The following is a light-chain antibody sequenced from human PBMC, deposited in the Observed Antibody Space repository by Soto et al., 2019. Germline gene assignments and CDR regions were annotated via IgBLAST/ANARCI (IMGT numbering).Light chain of an antibody. J-gene: IGKJ1*01. V-gene: IGKV1-5*01. CDR1: QTINKW. CDR3: QQYSDYSS. Sequence: DMQMTQSPSTLSASVGDRVTITCRASQTINKWLAWYQQKPGKAPQLLISDASSLQNGVPSRFSGSGSGTEFTLTISSLRPEDFATYYCQQYSDYSSFGHGTKVEIK. CDR2: DAS.